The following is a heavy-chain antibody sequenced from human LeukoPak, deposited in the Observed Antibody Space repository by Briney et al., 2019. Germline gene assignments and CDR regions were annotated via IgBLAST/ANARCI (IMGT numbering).Heavy chain of an antibody. CDR3: ARDLDSGYALYFDY. J-gene: IGHJ4*02. V-gene: IGHV3-21*01. CDR1: GFTFSSYS. D-gene: IGHD5-12*01. CDR2: ISSSSSYI. Sequence: GGSLRLSCAASGFTFSSYSMKWVRQAPGKGLEWVSSISSSSSYIYYADSVKGRFTISRDNAKNSLYLQMNSLRAEDTAVYYCARDLDSGYALYFDYWGQGTLVSVSS.